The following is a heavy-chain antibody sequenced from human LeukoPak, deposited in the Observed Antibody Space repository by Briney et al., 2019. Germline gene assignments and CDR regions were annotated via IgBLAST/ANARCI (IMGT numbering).Heavy chain of an antibody. D-gene: IGHD6-19*01. CDR3: ARDGSSSGWYRGYYFDY. V-gene: IGHV3-11*04. Sequence: PGGSLRLSCAASGFTFSDHSMSWIRQSPGKGLEWVAYITSGGSPMYYVDSMKGRSTISRDNAKNSLYLQMNSLRAEDTAVYYCARDGSSSGWYRGYYFDYWGQGTLVTVSS. CDR2: ITSGGSPM. J-gene: IGHJ4*02. CDR1: GFTFSDHS.